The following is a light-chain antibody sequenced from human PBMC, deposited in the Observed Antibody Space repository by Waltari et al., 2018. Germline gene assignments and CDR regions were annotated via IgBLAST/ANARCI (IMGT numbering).Light chain of an antibody. CDR3: AAWDDSLSGRV. CDR1: RSNIGSNY. J-gene: IGLJ3*02. CDR2: RNN. Sequence: QSVLTQPPSASGTPGQRVTISCSGSRSNIGSNYVYWYQQVPGTAPKPLIYRNNQRPSAVPDRFSGSKSGTSASLAISGLRSEDEVDYYCAAWDDSLSGRVFGGGTKVTVL. V-gene: IGLV1-47*01.